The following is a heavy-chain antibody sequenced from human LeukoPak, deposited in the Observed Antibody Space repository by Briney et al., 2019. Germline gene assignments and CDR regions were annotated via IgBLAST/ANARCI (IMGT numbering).Heavy chain of an antibody. V-gene: IGHV3-7*03. D-gene: IGHD3-16*01. Sequence: GGSLRLSCAASGFTFSSYWMNWARQAPGKGLEWVASINHNGNVNYYVDSVKGRFTISRDKAKNSLYLKMGKWRAEDTAVYFCARGGGLDVWGQGATVTVSS. CDR1: GFTFSSYW. CDR3: ARGGGLDV. CDR2: INHNGNVN. J-gene: IGHJ6*02.